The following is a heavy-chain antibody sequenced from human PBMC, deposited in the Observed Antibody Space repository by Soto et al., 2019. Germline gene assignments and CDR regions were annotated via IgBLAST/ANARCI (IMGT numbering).Heavy chain of an antibody. J-gene: IGHJ4*02. CDR1: GFDISTYG. Sequence: PGGCLRLSCEASGFDISTYGLHWVRQAPGKGLEWLAYIWYDGSTQHYAASVKGRFTISRDNSRNTLYLQMNNLRADDTAVYFCARAVSSAAYYDCIGYWGRGTLVTVSS. CDR3: ARAVSSAAYYDCIGY. D-gene: IGHD3-22*01. V-gene: IGHV3-33*01. CDR2: IWYDGSTQ.